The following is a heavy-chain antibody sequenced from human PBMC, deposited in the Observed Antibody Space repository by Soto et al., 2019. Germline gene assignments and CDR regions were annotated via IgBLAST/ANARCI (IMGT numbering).Heavy chain of an antibody. CDR3: ARVYSNYLWYYYYGMDV. V-gene: IGHV1-18*01. CDR2: ISAYNGNT. CDR1: GYTFTSYG. Sequence: ASVKVSCKASGYTFTSYGISWVRQAPGQRLEWMGWISAYNGNTNYAQKLHGRVTMTTDTSTSTAYMELRSLRSDDTAVYYFARVYSNYLWYYYYGMDVWGQGTTVTV. J-gene: IGHJ6*02. D-gene: IGHD4-4*01.